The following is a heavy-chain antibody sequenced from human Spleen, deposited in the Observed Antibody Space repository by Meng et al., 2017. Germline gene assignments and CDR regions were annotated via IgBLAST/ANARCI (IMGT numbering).Heavy chain of an antibody. CDR2: ISGNGVNT. J-gene: IGHJ4*02. CDR3: ARGGGHSSSWYYFDY. V-gene: IGHV3-23*01. Sequence: GESLKISCAASGFTFSSYAMNWVRQAPGKGLEWLSSISGNGVNTYYADSVKGRFTISRDNSKNTLYLQMNSLRAEDTAVYYCARGGGHSSSWYYFDYWGQGTLVTVSS. CDR1: GFTFSSYA. D-gene: IGHD6-13*01.